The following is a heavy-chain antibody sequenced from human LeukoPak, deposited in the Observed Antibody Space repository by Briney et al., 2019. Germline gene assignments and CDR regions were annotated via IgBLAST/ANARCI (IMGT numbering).Heavy chain of an antibody. CDR2: INPNSGGT. CDR3: ARAVGYYYDYDFDY. V-gene: IGHV1-2*06. J-gene: IGHJ4*02. D-gene: IGHD3-22*01. Sequence: ASVKVSCKASGYTFTGYYTHWVRQAPGQGLEWMGRINPNSGGTNYAQKFQGRVTMTRDTSISTAYMELSRLRSDDTAVYYCARAVGYYYDYDFDYWAREPWSPSPQ. CDR1: GYTFTGYY.